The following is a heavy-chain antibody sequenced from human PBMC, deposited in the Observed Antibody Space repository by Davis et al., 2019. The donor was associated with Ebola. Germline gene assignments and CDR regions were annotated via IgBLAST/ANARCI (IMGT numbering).Heavy chain of an antibody. D-gene: IGHD6-13*01. CDR3: ARGRGIGSWFDP. CDR1: GGSFSGYY. J-gene: IGHJ5*02. CDR2: INHSGST. Sequence: SETLSLTCAVYGGSFSGYYWSWIRQPPGKGLEWIGEINHSGSTNYNPSLKSRVTISVDTSKNQFSLKLSSVTAADTAAYYCARGRGIGSWFDPWGQGTLVTVSS. V-gene: IGHV4-34*01.